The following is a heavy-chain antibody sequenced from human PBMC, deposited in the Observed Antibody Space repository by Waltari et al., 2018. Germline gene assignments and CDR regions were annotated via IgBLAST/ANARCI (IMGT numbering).Heavy chain of an antibody. J-gene: IGHJ6*03. D-gene: IGHD3-3*01. CDR3: AKARYDFWSGYYPLNNYYYYYMDV. V-gene: IGHV3-23*01. Sequence: EVQLLESGGGLVQPGGSLRLSCAASGFTFSSYAMSWVRQAPGTGLEWVSAISGSGGSTYYADSVKCRFTISRDNSKNTLYLQMNSLRAEDTAVYYCAKARYDFWSGYYPLNNYYYYYMDVWGKGTTVTVSS. CDR1: GFTFSSYA. CDR2: ISGSGGST.